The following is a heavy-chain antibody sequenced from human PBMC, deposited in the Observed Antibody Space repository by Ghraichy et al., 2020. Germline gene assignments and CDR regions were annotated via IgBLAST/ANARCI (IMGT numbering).Heavy chain of an antibody. CDR1: GGSISSYY. V-gene: IGHV4-4*09. CDR3: ARLDSSGYPTLYYFDY. Sequence: SETLSLTCTVSGGSISSYYWSWIRQPPGKGLEWIGYIYTSGSTNYNPSLKSRVTISVDTSKNQFSLKLSSVTAADTAVYYCARLDSSGYPTLYYFDYWGQGTLVTVSS. CDR2: IYTSGST. J-gene: IGHJ4*02. D-gene: IGHD3-22*01.